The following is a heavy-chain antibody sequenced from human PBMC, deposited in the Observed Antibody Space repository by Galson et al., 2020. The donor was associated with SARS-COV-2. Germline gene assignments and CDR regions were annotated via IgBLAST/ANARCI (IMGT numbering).Heavy chain of an antibody. CDR1: GFTFSSYW. V-gene: IGHV3-7*05. CDR3: ARVTGYTYGGYFDY. CDR2: IKQDGSEK. Sequence: TGGSLRLSCAAYGFTFSSYWMTWVRQAPGKGLEWVANIKQDGSEKYYVDSVKGRLTISRDNAKNSLYLQMNSLRAGDTGVYYCARVTGYTYGGYFDYWGRGTLVTVSS. D-gene: IGHD5-18*01. J-gene: IGHJ4*02.